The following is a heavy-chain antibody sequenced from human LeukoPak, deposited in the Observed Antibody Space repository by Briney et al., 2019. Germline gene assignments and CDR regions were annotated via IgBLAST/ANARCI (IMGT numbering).Heavy chain of an antibody. Sequence: SVKVSCKASRGTFSSYAISWVRQAPGQGLEWMGRIIPIFGTANYAQKFQGRATITADESTSTAYMELSSLRSEDTAVYYCARDRGYSYAKKSSEYYYMDVWGKGTTVTISS. V-gene: IGHV1-69*13. CDR2: IIPIFGTA. D-gene: IGHD5-18*01. CDR1: RGTFSSYA. J-gene: IGHJ6*03. CDR3: ARDRGYSYAKKSSEYYYMDV.